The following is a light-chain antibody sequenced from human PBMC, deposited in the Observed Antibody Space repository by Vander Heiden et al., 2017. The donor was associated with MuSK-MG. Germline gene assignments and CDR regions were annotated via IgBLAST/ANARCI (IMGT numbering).Light chain of an antibody. CDR1: QSVGSY. Sequence: FRQSPPTLPLFQGERATLTCRASQSVGSYLAWYQQKPGQAPRLLIYDVSSRAIGIPARFSGSGSATDFTLTISSLEPEDFAVYYCQECSNWPRTFGQGTKVEIK. CDR3: QECSNWPRT. J-gene: IGKJ1*01. CDR2: DVS. V-gene: IGKV3-11*01.